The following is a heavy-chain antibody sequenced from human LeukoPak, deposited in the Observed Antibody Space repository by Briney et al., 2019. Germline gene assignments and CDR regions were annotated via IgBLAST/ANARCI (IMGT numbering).Heavy chain of an antibody. CDR1: GFTFSSYA. V-gene: IGHV3-23*01. J-gene: IGHJ4*02. CDR3: AKVPSMAAGATEPFDY. CDR2: ISGSGGST. Sequence: GGSLRLSCAASGFTFSSYAMSWVRQAPGKGLEGVSAISGSGGSTYYADSVKGRFTISRDNSKNTLYLQMNSPRAEDTAVYYCAKVPSMAAGATEPFDYWGQGTLVTVSS. D-gene: IGHD1-26*01.